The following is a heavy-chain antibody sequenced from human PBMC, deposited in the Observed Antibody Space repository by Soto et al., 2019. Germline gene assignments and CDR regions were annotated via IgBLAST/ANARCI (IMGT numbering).Heavy chain of an antibody. CDR3: AKDRDGYNSGFDY. V-gene: IGHV3-30*18. J-gene: IGHJ4*02. CDR1: GFTFTSHA. Sequence: GGSLRLSCAASGFTFTSHAMHWVRQTPGKGLEWVAAISYDEIDKKYASSVKGRFTVSRDNVKDTLSLQMNSLRAEDTAVYYCAKDRDGYNSGFDYWGQGTLVTVSS. CDR2: ISYDEIDK. D-gene: IGHD5-12*01.